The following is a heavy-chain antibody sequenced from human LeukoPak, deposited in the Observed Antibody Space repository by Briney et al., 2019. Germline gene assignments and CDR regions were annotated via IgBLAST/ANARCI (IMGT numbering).Heavy chain of an antibody. Sequence: SETLSLTCTVSGGSISSGDYYWSWIRQLPGKGLEWIGYIYYSGSTYYNPSLKSRLTMSVDTAKNQFSLRLRSVTAADTAVYYCAKYTTTSKKVGFDPWGQGTLITVSS. D-gene: IGHD2-2*01. J-gene: IGHJ5*01. CDR3: AKYTTTSKKVGFDP. V-gene: IGHV4-31*03. CDR2: IYYSGST. CDR1: GGSISSGDYY.